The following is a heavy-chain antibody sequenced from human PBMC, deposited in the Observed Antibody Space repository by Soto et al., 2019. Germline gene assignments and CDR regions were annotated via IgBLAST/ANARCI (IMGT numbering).Heavy chain of an antibody. CDR1: GYTFTSYY. Sequence: QVQLVQSGAEVKKPGASVKVSCKASGYTFTSYYMHWVRQAPGQGLEWMGIINPSGGSTSYAQKFQGSVTMTRDTSTSTIYMELSSLRSEDTAVYYCARVEGSIVVVPAAAGALNYWGQGTLVTVSS. J-gene: IGHJ4*02. D-gene: IGHD2-2*01. CDR3: ARVEGSIVVVPAAAGALNY. V-gene: IGHV1-46*01. CDR2: INPSGGST.